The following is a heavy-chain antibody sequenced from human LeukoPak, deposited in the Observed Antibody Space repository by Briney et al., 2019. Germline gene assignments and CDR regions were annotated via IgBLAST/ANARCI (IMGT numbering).Heavy chain of an antibody. Sequence: GGSLRLSCAASGFTVSDNYMSWVRQAPGKELEWVSVMYSGGDTYHADSVKGRFTFSRDISKNTLYLQMNGLRTEDTAMYYCARDAPQVPAAGVLASWGQGTLVTVSS. CDR3: ARDAPQVPAAGVLAS. J-gene: IGHJ4*02. CDR1: GFTVSDNY. V-gene: IGHV3-53*01. CDR2: MYSGGDT. D-gene: IGHD6-13*01.